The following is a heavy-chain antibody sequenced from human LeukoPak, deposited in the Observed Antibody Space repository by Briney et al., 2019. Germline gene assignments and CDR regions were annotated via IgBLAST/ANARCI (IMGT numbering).Heavy chain of an antibody. V-gene: IGHV1-2*02. Sequence: ASVKVSCKPSGYTFTGAYMHWVRQAPGQGLEWMGWINPNSGETEFAQKFQGRVTMTRDTSISTVYMGLGGLRSDDTAVYYCARVLFNSDYDYWGQGSLVTVSS. D-gene: IGHD3-16*01. CDR1: GYTFTGAY. CDR3: ARVLFNSDYDY. CDR2: INPNSGET. J-gene: IGHJ4*02.